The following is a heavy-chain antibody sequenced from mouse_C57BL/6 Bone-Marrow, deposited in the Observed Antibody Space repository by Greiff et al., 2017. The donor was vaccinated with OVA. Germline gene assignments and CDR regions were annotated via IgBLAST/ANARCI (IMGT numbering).Heavy chain of an antibody. Sequence: EVKLVESGGGLVKPGGSLKLSCAASGFTFSDYGMHWVRQAPEKGLEWVAYISSGSSTIYYADTVKGRFTISSDNTKKTLFLQMTSLRSKDTAMYYCARPYSSGYVYYLDYWGQGTTLTVSS. CDR3: ARPYSSGYVYYLDY. CDR1: GFTFSDYG. CDR2: ISSGSSTI. D-gene: IGHD3-2*02. V-gene: IGHV5-17*01. J-gene: IGHJ2*01.